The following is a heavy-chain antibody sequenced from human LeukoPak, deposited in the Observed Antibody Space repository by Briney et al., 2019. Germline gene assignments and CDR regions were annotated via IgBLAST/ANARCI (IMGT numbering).Heavy chain of an antibody. D-gene: IGHD4-11*01. CDR3: ARESPRTTSDAFDI. V-gene: IGHV4-30-2*01. Sequence: SQTLSLTCAVSGGSISSGGYSWSWIRQPPGKGLEWIGYIYHSGSTCYNPSLKSRVTISVDRSKNQFSLKLSSVTAADTAVYYCARESPRTTSDAFDIWGQGTMVTVSS. CDR2: IYHSGST. J-gene: IGHJ3*02. CDR1: GGSISSGGYS.